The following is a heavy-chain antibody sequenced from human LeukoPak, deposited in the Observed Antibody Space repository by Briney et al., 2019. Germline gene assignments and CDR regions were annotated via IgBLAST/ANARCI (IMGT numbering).Heavy chain of an antibody. CDR1: GFTFTSYA. Sequence: GGSLRLSCAASGFTFTSYAMGWVRQAPGKGLEWVSGISWNSGSIGYADSVKGRFTISRDNAKNSLYLQMNSLRAEDTALYYCAKDAEDGYNYFYYFDYWGQGTLVTVSS. CDR3: AKDAEDGYNYFYYFDY. D-gene: IGHD5-24*01. CDR2: ISWNSGSI. V-gene: IGHV3-9*01. J-gene: IGHJ4*02.